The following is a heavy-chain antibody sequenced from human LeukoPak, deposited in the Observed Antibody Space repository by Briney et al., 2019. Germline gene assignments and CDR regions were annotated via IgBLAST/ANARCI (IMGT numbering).Heavy chain of an antibody. Sequence: ASVKVSCKASGYTFTSYAISWVRQAPGQGLEWMGWISAYNGNTNYAQKLQGRVTMTTDTSTSTAYMELRSLRSDDTAVYYCARAPTYYYGSGSYYFDYWGQGTLVTVSS. V-gene: IGHV1-18*01. CDR3: ARAPTYYYGSGSYYFDY. CDR2: ISAYNGNT. J-gene: IGHJ4*02. D-gene: IGHD3-10*01. CDR1: GYTFTSYA.